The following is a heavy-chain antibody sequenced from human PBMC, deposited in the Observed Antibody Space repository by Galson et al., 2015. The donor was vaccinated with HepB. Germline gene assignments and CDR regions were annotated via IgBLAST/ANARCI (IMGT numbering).Heavy chain of an antibody. Sequence: PALVKPTQTLTLTCTFSGFSLSTSGMCVSWIRQPPGKALEWLARIDWDDNKYYSTSLKTRLTISKDTSKNQVVLTMTNMDPVDTATYYCARIFGSYSGAFDIWGQGTMVTVSS. CDR3: ARIFGSYSGAFDI. CDR1: GFSLSTSGMC. D-gene: IGHD2-21*01. V-gene: IGHV2-70*11. J-gene: IGHJ3*02. CDR2: IDWDDNK.